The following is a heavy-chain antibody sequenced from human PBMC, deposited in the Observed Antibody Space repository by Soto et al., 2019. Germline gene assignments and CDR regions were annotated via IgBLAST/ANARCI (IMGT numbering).Heavy chain of an antibody. CDR2: INPRDGGT. Sequence: ASVKFSCKASRCNLTNYHMHWVRQAPGQGLEWMGIINPRDGGTLYSHKLEDRLTMTRDTSTSTVYMELSSLRSEDTGLYYCARVAYQSLDHWGHGTPVTVSS. CDR1: RCNLTNYH. V-gene: IGHV1-46*01. CDR3: ARVAYQSLDH. J-gene: IGHJ4*01.